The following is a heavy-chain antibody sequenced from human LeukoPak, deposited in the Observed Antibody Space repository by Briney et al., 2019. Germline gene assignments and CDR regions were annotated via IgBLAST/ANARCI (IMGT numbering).Heavy chain of an antibody. V-gene: IGHV4-39*07. CDR1: GGSISSSSYY. J-gene: IGHJ4*02. D-gene: IGHD4-17*01. CDR3: ARESVTVTDY. Sequence: SETLSLTCTVSGGSISSSSYYWGCIRQPPGKGLEWIGSIYYSGSTYYNPSLKSRVTISVDTSKNQFSLKLSSVTAADTAVYYCARESVTVTDYWGQGTLVTVSS. CDR2: IYYSGST.